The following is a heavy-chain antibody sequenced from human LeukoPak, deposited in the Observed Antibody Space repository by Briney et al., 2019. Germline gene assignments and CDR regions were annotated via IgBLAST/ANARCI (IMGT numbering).Heavy chain of an antibody. CDR1: GDSISSYY. CDR3: ARDIKQLVVEREDNWFDP. D-gene: IGHD6-6*01. CDR2: IYTSGST. V-gene: IGHV4-4*07. Sequence: SESLSLTCTVDGDSISSYYWSWIRQPAGKELGWIGHIYTSGSTNYNPSLKSRVTMSVDTSKNQYSLRLSSGTAADTAVYYCARDIKQLVVEREDNWFDPWGQGTLVTVSS. J-gene: IGHJ5*02.